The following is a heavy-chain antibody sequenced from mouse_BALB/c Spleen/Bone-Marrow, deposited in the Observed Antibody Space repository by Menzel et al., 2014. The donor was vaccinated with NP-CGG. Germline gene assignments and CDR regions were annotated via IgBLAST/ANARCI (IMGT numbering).Heavy chain of an antibody. V-gene: IGHV1-69*02. D-gene: IGHD1-3*01. Sequence: QVQLKQSGAEFVKPGASVKLSCKASGYTFTTYRMHWVKQRPGQGLEWIGQIDPSDSYTTYSQKFKGKATLTVDKSSSTAYMQLSSLSSEDSAVYYCARGGDNYAWFPYWGQGTLVTVSA. J-gene: IGHJ3*01. CDR1: GYTFTTYR. CDR3: ARGGDNYAWFPY. CDR2: IDPSDSYT.